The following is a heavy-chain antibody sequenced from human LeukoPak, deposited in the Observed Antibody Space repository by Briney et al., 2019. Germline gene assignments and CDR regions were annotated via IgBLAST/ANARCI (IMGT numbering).Heavy chain of an antibody. V-gene: IGHV3-48*03. CDR3: ARDGKGVASDSSGYDVDY. J-gene: IGHJ4*02. CDR2: ISSSGSTI. Sequence: GGSLRLSCAASGFTFSSYEMNWVRQAPGKGLEWVSYISSSGSTIYYADSVKGRFTISRDNAKNSLYLQMNSLRAEDTVVYYCARDGKGVASDSSGYDVDYWGQGTLVTVSS. D-gene: IGHD3-22*01. CDR1: GFTFSSYE.